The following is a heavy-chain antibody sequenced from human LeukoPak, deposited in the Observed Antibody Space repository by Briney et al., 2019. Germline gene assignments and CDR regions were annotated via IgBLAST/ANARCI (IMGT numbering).Heavy chain of an antibody. J-gene: IGHJ4*02. D-gene: IGHD5-24*01. Sequence: SENLSLTCAVYGGSFSGYYWSWIRQPPGKGLEWIGEINHSGSTNYNPSLKSRVTISVDTSKNQFSLKLSSVTAADTAVYYCARGRSGYNRYFDYWGQGTLVTVSS. CDR3: ARGRSGYNRYFDY. CDR2: INHSGST. V-gene: IGHV4-34*01. CDR1: GGSFSGYY.